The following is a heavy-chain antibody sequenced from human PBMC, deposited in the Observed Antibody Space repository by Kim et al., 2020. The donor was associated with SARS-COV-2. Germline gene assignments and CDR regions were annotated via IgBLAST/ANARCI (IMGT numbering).Heavy chain of an antibody. CDR2: IYYSGST. CDR3: ARDLGGSSDAFDI. V-gene: IGHV4-61*01. J-gene: IGHJ3*02. CDR1: GGSVSSGSYY. Sequence: SETLSLTCTVSGGSVSSGSYYWSWIRQPPGKGLEWIAYIYYSGSTNYNPSLKSRVTISLDTSMNQFSLKLSSVTAADTAVYYCARDLGGSSDAFDIWGQGTMVTVSS.